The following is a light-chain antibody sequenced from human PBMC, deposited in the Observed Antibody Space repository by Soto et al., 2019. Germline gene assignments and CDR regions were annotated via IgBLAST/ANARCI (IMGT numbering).Light chain of an antibody. CDR2: DVS. CDR3: SSYSTSSALV. V-gene: IGLV2-14*03. CDR1: SADIGAFNY. J-gene: IGLJ2*01. Sequence: QSVLTQPASVSGSPGQSITISCAGTSADIGAFNYVSWYQHHPGKASKLLIYDVSDRPSGVSTRFSASKSANTASLTISGLQADDEADYYCSSYSTSSALVFGGGTKVTVL.